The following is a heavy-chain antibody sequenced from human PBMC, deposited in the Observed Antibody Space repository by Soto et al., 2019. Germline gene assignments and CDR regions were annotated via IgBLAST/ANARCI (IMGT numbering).Heavy chain of an antibody. J-gene: IGHJ4*02. CDR1: GFTLSEYG. Sequence: ELQVLESGGGLVQPGGSLRLTCAASGFTLSEYGTSWVRQAPGKGLEWVSFVSGSGDSTYYTDSVKGRFTISRDSSKNTVCLQMNSLRAEDRAVYYCATSNYGERDWGQGTLVTVSS. CDR3: ATSNYGERD. D-gene: IGHD3-10*01. V-gene: IGHV3-23*01. CDR2: VSGSGDST.